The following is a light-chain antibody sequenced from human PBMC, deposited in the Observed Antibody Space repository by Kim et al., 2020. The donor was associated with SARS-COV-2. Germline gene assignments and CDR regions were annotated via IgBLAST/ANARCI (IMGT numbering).Light chain of an antibody. CDR2: GAS. V-gene: IGKV3-15*01. Sequence: VSPGERATLSCRASQSVSSNLAWYQQKPGQAPRLLIYGASTRATGIPARFSGSGSGTEFTLTISNLQSEDFAVYYCQQYNNWPPHTFGQGTKLEI. CDR3: QQYNNWPPHT. J-gene: IGKJ2*01. CDR1: QSVSSN.